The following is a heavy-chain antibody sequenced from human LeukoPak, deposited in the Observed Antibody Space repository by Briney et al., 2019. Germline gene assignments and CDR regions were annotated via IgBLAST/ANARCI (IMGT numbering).Heavy chain of an antibody. J-gene: IGHJ4*02. CDR3: ARARYSYGLADS. D-gene: IGHD5-18*01. Sequence: SETLSLTCTVSGGSISSGSYYWSWIRQPAGKGLEWIGRIYTSGSTNYNPSLKSRVTISVDTSKNQFSLKLSSVTAADTAVYYCARARYSYGLADSWGQGTLVTVSS. V-gene: IGHV4-61*02. CDR1: GGSISSGSYY. CDR2: IYTSGST.